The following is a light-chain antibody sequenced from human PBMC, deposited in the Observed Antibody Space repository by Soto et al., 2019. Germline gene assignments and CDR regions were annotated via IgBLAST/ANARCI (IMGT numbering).Light chain of an antibody. CDR2: DAS. CDR1: QGINSA. Sequence: AIQLTQSPSSLSASVGDTVSITCRASQGINSALAWYQQKPGKVPKLLIYDASSLKSGVPSRFCGGGSGTDFTLTISSLQPEDFATYYCQQFNTYPPITFGPGTRLEIK. J-gene: IGKJ5*01. V-gene: IGKV1-13*02. CDR3: QQFNTYPPIT.